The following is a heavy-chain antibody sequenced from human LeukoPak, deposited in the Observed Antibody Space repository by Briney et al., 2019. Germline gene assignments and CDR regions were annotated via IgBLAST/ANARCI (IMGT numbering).Heavy chain of an antibody. D-gene: IGHD1-1*01. CDR1: GFTFSSYG. CDR2: IWYDGSNK. J-gene: IGHJ4*02. Sequence: GGSLRLSCAASGFTFSSYGMHWVRQAPGKGLEWVATIWYDGSNKYYADSVKGRFTISRDNSKNTLSLQMNSLRTEDTAVYYCARDRRNGDEGCDYWGQGTLVTVSS. CDR3: ARDRRNGDEGCDY. V-gene: IGHV3-33*01.